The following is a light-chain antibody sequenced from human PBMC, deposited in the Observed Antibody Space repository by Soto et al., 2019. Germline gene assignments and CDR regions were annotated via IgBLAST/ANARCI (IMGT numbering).Light chain of an antibody. J-gene: IGKJ2*01. Sequence: EIVMTQSPATLSVSPGERATLSCRASQSVSSNLAWHQQKPGQAPRLLISSASIRATGIPARFSGSGSGTDFTLTISSLQSEDFAIYYCQQYDDWPFTFGQGTKLEI. CDR2: SAS. V-gene: IGKV3-15*01. CDR3: QQYDDWPFT. CDR1: QSVSSN.